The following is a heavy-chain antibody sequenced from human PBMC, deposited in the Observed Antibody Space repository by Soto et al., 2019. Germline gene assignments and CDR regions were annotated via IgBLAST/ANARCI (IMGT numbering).Heavy chain of an antibody. V-gene: IGHV4-34*01. CDR3: ARGGFCFCGAATPAFYNFGQH. D-gene: IGHD2-15*01. Sequence: SETLSLTCAVYGGAFRGYYWSWIRQPPGKGLEWIGEINHSGSTNYNPSLKSRVTISVDTSKNQFSLKLSSVTAADTAVYYCARGGFCFCGAATPAFYNFGQH. CDR2: INHSGST. CDR1: GGAFRGYY. J-gene: IGHJ1*01.